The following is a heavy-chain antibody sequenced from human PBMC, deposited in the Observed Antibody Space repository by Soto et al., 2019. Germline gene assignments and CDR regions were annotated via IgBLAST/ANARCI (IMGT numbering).Heavy chain of an antibody. Sequence: KPSETLSLTCTVSGGSISSSSYYWGWIRQPPGKGLEWIGSIYYSGSTYYNPSLKSRVTISVDTSKNQFSLKLSSVTAADTAVYYCARHDIRYWFDPWGQGTLVTVSS. J-gene: IGHJ5*02. CDR1: GGSISSSSYY. CDR3: ARHDIRYWFDP. CDR2: IYYSGST. D-gene: IGHD5-12*01. V-gene: IGHV4-39*01.